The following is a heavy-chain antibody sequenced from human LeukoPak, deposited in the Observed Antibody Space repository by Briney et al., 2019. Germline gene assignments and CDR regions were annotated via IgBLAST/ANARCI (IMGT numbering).Heavy chain of an antibody. CDR2: IWYDGSNK. Sequence: GGSLRLSCAASGFTFSSYGMHWVRQAPGKGLEWVAVIWYDGSNKYYADSVKGRFTISRDNSKNTLYLRMNSLRAEDTAVYYCAKDLDIVATSHFDYWGQGTLVTVSS. D-gene: IGHD5-12*01. CDR1: GFTFSSYG. J-gene: IGHJ4*02. V-gene: IGHV3-33*06. CDR3: AKDLDIVATSHFDY.